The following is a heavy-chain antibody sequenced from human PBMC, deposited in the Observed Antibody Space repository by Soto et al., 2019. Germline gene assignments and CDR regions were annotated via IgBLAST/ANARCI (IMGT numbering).Heavy chain of an antibody. CDR1: GGSFSGYY. CDR2: INHSGST. V-gene: IGHV4-34*01. CDR3: AGGRRGSSGWENYYYYYMDV. Sequence: SETLSLTCAVYGGSFSGYYWSWIRQPPGKGLEWIGEINHSGSTNYNPSLKSRVTISVDTSKNQFSLKLSSVTAADTAVYYCAGGRRGSSGWENYYYYYMDVWGKGTTVTVSS. D-gene: IGHD6-19*01. J-gene: IGHJ6*03.